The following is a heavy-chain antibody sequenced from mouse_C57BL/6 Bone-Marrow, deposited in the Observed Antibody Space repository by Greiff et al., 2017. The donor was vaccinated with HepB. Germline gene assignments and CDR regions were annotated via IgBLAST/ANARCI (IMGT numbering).Heavy chain of an antibody. CDR2: IRNKANNHAT. V-gene: IGHV6-6*01. J-gene: IGHJ3*01. Sequence: EVKVEESGGGLVQPGGSMKLSCAASGFTFSDAWMDWVRQSPEKGLEWVAEIRNKANNHATYYAESVKGKFTISRDDSNSSVYLQMNSLRAENTGIYYCTPIYYDFDGLAYWGQGTLVTVSA. CDR1: GFTFSDAW. CDR3: TPIYYDFDGLAY. D-gene: IGHD2-4*01.